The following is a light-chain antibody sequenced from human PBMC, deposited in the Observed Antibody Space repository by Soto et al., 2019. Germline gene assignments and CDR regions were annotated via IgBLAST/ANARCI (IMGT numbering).Light chain of an antibody. CDR2: LGS. CDR3: MQALQTPLT. J-gene: IGKJ4*01. CDR1: QSLLHSNGFNY. Sequence: MVMTESSQKMPVTPGEPASISCRSSQSLLHSNGFNYLDWYLQKPGQSPQLLIFLGSNRASGVTDKFSGSGSGTDFTLKISRVEAEDVGVYYCMQALQTPLTFGGGTKVDIK. V-gene: IGKV2-28*01.